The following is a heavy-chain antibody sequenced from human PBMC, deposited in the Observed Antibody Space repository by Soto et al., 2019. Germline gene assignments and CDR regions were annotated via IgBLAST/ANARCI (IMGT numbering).Heavy chain of an antibody. CDR1: GYTFTSYG. D-gene: IGHD6-6*01. CDR2: INAGNGNT. J-gene: IGHJ4*02. Sequence: ASVKVSCKASGYTFTSYGISWVRQAPGQRLEWMGWINAGNGNTKYSQKFQGRVTITRDTSASTAYMELSSLRSEDTAAYYCARDMYGQLVDWGQGTLVTVSS. CDR3: ARDMYGQLVD. V-gene: IGHV1-3*01.